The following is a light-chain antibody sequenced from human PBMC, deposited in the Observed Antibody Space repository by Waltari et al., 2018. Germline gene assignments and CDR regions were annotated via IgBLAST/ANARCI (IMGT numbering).Light chain of an antibody. J-gene: IGKJ4*01. CDR2: ASS. CDR1: QSISNY. CDR3: QQSYSMPLT. Sequence: RESQSISNYLNWYQQKPGKAPKVLIYASSSLRSGVPSRFSGSRSGTDFTLTINSLQPEDYATYYCQQSYSMPLTFGGGTRVEIK. V-gene: IGKV1-39*01.